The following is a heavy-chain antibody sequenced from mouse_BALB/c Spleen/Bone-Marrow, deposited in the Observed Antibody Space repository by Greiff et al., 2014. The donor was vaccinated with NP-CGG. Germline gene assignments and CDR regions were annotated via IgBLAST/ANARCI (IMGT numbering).Heavy chain of an antibody. J-gene: IGHJ2*01. D-gene: IGHD1-2*01. Sequence: VQLQQSGAELVRPGSSVKISCKASGYAFSAYWMNWVKQRPGQGLEWIGQIYPGDGDTNYNGKFKGKATLTADKSSSTAYMQLSSLKSEDSAVYFCTRSTATFDYWGQGTTLTVSS. CDR3: TRSTATFDY. CDR2: IYPGDGDT. V-gene: IGHV1-80*01. CDR1: GYAFSAYW.